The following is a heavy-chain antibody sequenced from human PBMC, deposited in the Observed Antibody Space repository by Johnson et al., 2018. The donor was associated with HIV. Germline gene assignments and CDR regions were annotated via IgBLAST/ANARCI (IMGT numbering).Heavy chain of an antibody. CDR3: ASDLTRITMIVVVPQAFDI. CDR2: IRSDGSNK. V-gene: IGHV3-30*02. D-gene: IGHD3-22*01. Sequence: QVQLVESGGDLVQPGGSLRLSCAASGFTFSSYGMHWVRQAPGKGLEWVAFIRSDGSNKYYADSVKGRFTISRDNSKNTLYLQMNSLRAEDTAVYYCASDLTRITMIVVVPQAFDIWGQGTMVTVSS. CDR1: GFTFSSYG. J-gene: IGHJ3*02.